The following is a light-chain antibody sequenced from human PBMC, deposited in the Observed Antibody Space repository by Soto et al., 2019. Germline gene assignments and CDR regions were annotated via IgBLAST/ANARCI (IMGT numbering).Light chain of an antibody. Sequence: PGDRATLSCRASQSITTYLAWYQPKTGQAPKLLIYGASTRATGIPARFSGSGSGTEFTLTISSLQSEDFAFYYCQQYNNWRTFGQGTKVDIK. CDR3: QQYNNWRT. J-gene: IGKJ1*01. CDR1: QSITTY. V-gene: IGKV3-15*01. CDR2: GAS.